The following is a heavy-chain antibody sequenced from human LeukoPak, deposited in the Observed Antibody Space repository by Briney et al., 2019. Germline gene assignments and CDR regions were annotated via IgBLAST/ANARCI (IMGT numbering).Heavy chain of an antibody. J-gene: IGHJ4*02. Sequence: PSETLSLTCTVSSGSISSFYWSWIRQPPGKGLEWIGYIYYSGSTNYNPSLKSRVTISVDTSKKQFSLKLNSVTAADTAVYYCASLRRVGYGAPRPDYYFDYWGQGTLVTVSS. CDR1: SGSISSFY. D-gene: IGHD4-17*01. CDR2: IYYSGST. V-gene: IGHV4-59*01. CDR3: ASLRRVGYGAPRPDYYFDY.